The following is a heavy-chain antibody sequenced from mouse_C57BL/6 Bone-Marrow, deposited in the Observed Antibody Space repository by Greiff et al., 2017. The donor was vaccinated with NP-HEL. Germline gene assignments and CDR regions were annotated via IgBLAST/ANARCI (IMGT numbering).Heavy chain of an antibody. D-gene: IGHD1-1*01. V-gene: IGHV7-1*01. J-gene: IGHJ4*01. Sequence: EVQVVESGGGLVQSGRSLRLSCATSGFTFSDFYMEWVRQAPGKGLEWIAASRNKANDYTTEYSASVKGRFIVSRDTSQSILYLQMNALRAEDTAIYYCARDAWGDYFYAMDYWGQGTSVTVSS. CDR3: ARDAWGDYFYAMDY. CDR1: GFTFSDFY. CDR2: SRNKANDYTT.